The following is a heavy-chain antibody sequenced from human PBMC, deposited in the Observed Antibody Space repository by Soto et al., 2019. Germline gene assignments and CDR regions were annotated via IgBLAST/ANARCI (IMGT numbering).Heavy chain of an antibody. Sequence: QIQLVESGGDVVQPGKSLRLSCAASGFNFGFFGMHWVRQAPGKGLEWVAFISGDGINTQYADSVRGRFTLSRDYSRKTMYLQMDSLRDEDTALYYCARGNLSFDFDFWGLGTLVTVSS. CDR3: ARGNLSFDFDF. CDR1: GFNFGFFG. V-gene: IGHV3-30*03. J-gene: IGHJ4*02. D-gene: IGHD1-26*01. CDR2: ISGDGINT.